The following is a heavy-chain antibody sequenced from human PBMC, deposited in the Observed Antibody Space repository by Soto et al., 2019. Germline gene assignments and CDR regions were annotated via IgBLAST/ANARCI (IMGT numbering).Heavy chain of an antibody. J-gene: IGHJ5*02. CDR3: ATVISSGWYITNWSDP. Sequence: ASVKVSCKVSGYTLTELSMHWVRQAPGKGLEWMGGFDPEDGETIYAQKFQGRVTMTEDTSTDTAYMELSSLRSEDTAVYYCATVISSGWYITNWSDPWGQGTLVTVS. V-gene: IGHV1-24*01. D-gene: IGHD6-19*01. CDR2: FDPEDGET. CDR1: GYTLTELS.